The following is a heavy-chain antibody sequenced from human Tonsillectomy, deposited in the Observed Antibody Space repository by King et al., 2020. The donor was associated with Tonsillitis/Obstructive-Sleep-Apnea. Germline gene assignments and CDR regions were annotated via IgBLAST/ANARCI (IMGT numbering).Heavy chain of an antibody. D-gene: IGHD5-18*01. J-gene: IGHJ4*02. V-gene: IGHV3-30*18. Sequence: QVQLVESGGGVVQPGRSLRLSCAASGFTFSSYGMHWVRQAPGKGLEWVAVISYDGSNKYYADSVKGRFTISRDNSKNTLYLQMNSLRAEDTAVYYCAKDNVDTAMVPFDYWGQGTLVTVSS. CDR3: AKDNVDTAMVPFDY. CDR1: GFTFSSYG. CDR2: ISYDGSNK.